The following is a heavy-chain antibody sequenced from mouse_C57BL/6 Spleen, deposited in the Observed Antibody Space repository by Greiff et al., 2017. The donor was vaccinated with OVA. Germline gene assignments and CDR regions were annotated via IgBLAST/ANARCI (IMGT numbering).Heavy chain of an antibody. V-gene: IGHV1-53*01. CDR1: GYTFTSYW. CDR3: ARQGPTVVEGYFDY. Sequence: VQLQQSGTELVKPGASVKLSCKASGYTFTSYWMHWVKQRPGKGLEWIGNINPSNGGTNYNEKFKSKATLTVDKSSSTAYMQLSSLTSEDSAVYYCARQGPTVVEGYFDYWGQGTTLTVSS. D-gene: IGHD1-1*01. J-gene: IGHJ2*01. CDR2: INPSNGGT.